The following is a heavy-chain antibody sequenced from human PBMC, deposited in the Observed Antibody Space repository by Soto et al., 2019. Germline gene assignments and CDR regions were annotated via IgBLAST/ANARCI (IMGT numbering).Heavy chain of an antibody. CDR3: AFRYDLTNYYYYGMDV. CDR1: GFTFSSYS. CDR2: ISSSGSTI. V-gene: IGHV3-48*03. J-gene: IGHJ6*02. Sequence: EVQLLQSGGGLVQPGGSLRLSCAASGFTFSSYSIYWVRQAPGKGLEWVSYISSSGSTIYYADSVKGRFTISRDNAKNSLYLQMNSLRAEDTAVYYCAFRYDLTNYYYYGMDVWGQGTTVTVSS. D-gene: IGHD3-16*01.